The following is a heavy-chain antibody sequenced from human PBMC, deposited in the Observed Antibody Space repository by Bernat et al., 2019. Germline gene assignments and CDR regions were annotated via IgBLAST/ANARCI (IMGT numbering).Heavy chain of an antibody. CDR2: ISGSGGST. Sequence: EVQLLESGGGLVQPGGSLRLSCAASGFTFSSYAMSWVRQAPGKGLEWVSAISGSGGSTYYADSVKGRFTISRDNSKNTLYLQMNSLRAEDTAVYYCARIMITFGGVIVINPPDYWGQGTLVTVSS. CDR3: ARIMITFGGVIVINPPDY. J-gene: IGHJ4*02. D-gene: IGHD3-16*02. V-gene: IGHV3-23*01. CDR1: GFTFSSYA.